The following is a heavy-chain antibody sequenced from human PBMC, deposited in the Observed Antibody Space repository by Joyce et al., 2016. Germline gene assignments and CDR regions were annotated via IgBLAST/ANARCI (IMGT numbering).Heavy chain of an antibody. Sequence: QVQLQESGPGLVKPSETLSLTCSVSGGSSSNYYWSWIRQPPGKGLEWIGQIAYSGSTNYNPSLKSRVTISVDTSKNQFSLKLKSVTAADTAIYYCARDPVTTYYYYYYMDVWGKGTTVTVSS. V-gene: IGHV4-59*01. J-gene: IGHJ6*03. CDR2: IAYSGST. D-gene: IGHD4-17*01. CDR3: ARDPVTTYYYYYYMDV. CDR1: GGSSSNYY.